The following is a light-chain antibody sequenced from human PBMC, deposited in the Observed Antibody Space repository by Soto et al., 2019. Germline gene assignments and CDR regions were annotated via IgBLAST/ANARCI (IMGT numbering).Light chain of an antibody. CDR3: SSYTTNDTPVV. V-gene: IGLV2-14*01. Sequence: QSALTQPASVSGSPGQSITISCTGTSSDVGGYSYVSWYQQHPGKAPKLIISEVSNRPSGVSNRFSGSKSGNTASLTISGLQADDEADYYCSSYTTNDTPVVFGGGTKLTVL. CDR1: SSDVGGYSY. CDR2: EVS. J-gene: IGLJ2*01.